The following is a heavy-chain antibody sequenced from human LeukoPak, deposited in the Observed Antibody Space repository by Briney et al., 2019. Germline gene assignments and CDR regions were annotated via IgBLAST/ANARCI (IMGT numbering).Heavy chain of an antibody. CDR3: ARLACSGGSCYLVAAFDY. V-gene: IGHV1-2*02. CDR1: GYTFTAQY. J-gene: IGHJ4*02. Sequence: ASVRVSCKASGYTFTAQYMHWVRQAPGQGLEWMGWINPNSGGTNYAQKFQGRVTMTRDTSISTAYMELSRLRSDDTAVYYCARLACSGGSCYLVAAFDYWGQGTLVTVSS. D-gene: IGHD2-15*01. CDR2: INPNSGGT.